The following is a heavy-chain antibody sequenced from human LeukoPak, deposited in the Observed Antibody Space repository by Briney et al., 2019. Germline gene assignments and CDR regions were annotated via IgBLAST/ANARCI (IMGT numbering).Heavy chain of an antibody. CDR1: GGSLSSYY. D-gene: IGHD6-6*01. Sequence: SETLSLTCTVSGGSLSSYYWSWIRQPPGKGLEWIGDIYYSGSTNYNPSLKSRVTISVDTSKNQFSLKLSSVTAADTAVYYCARERAARLLDYWGQGTLVTVSS. CDR2: IYYSGST. V-gene: IGHV4-59*01. J-gene: IGHJ4*02. CDR3: ARERAARLLDY.